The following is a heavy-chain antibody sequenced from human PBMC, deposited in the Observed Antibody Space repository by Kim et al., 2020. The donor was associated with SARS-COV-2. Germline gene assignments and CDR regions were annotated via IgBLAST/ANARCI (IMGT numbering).Heavy chain of an antibody. J-gene: IGHJ5*02. V-gene: IGHV4-34*01. Sequence: SETLSLTCAVYGGSFSGYYWSWIRQPPGKGLEWIGEINHSGSTNYNPSLKSRVTISVDTSKNQFSLKLSSVTAADTAVYYCARGEKQIQLWLDRRPWRWFDPWGQGTLVTVSS. D-gene: IGHD5-18*01. CDR1: GGSFSGYY. CDR2: INHSGST. CDR3: ARGEKQIQLWLDRRPWRWFDP.